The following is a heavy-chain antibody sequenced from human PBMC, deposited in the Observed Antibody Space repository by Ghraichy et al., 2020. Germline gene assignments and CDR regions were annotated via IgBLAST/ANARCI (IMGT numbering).Heavy chain of an antibody. Sequence: GESLNISCAASGFTFSSYAMSWVRQAPGKGLEWVSAISGSGGSTYYADSVKGRFTISRDNSKNTLYLQMNSLRAEDTAVYYCANRRGRSGIDYWGQGTLVTVSS. J-gene: IGHJ4*02. D-gene: IGHD2-15*01. CDR3: ANRRGRSGIDY. CDR1: GFTFSSYA. CDR2: ISGSGGST. V-gene: IGHV3-23*01.